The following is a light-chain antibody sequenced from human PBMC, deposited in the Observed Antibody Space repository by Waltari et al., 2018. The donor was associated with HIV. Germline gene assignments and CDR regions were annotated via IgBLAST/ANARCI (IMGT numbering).Light chain of an antibody. Sequence: QSALTQPASVSGSPGQSITISCTGTRSDVGGYNHVSWYQQHPGKAPKLMIYHVSNRPSGVSNRFAGSETGNTASLTISGLQADDEADYYCSSYTSSSSYVFGTGTKVTVL. CDR1: RSDVGGYNH. CDR3: SSYTSSSSYV. J-gene: IGLJ1*01. CDR2: HVS. V-gene: IGLV2-14*01.